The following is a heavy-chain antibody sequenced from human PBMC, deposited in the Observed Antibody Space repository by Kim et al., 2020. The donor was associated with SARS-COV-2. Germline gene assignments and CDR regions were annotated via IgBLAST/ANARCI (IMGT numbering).Heavy chain of an antibody. Sequence: GESLKISCKGSGYSFTSYWISWVRQMPGKGLDWMGSVDPSDSYTNYSPSFQGHVTISADKSISTAYLKWSSLKASDTSMYYCASQTKPGGIAAAGDRMDVWGRGTTVTVSS. V-gene: IGHV5-10-1*01. CDR2: VDPSDSYT. CDR1: GYSFTSYW. J-gene: IGHJ6*02. CDR3: ASQTKPGGIAAAGDRMDV. D-gene: IGHD6-13*01.